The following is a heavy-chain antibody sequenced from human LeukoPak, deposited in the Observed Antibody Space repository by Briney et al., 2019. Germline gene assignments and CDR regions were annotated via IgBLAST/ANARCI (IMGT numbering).Heavy chain of an antibody. CDR2: IITIFGTA. CDR1: GGTFSSYA. D-gene: IGHD2-21*02. Sequence: SVKVSCKASGGTFSSYAISWVRQAPGQGLEWMGGIITIFGTANYAQKFQGRVTITTDESTSTAYMELSSLRSEDTAVYYCARLCGGDCPDDYWGQGTLVTVSS. V-gene: IGHV1-69*05. CDR3: ARLCGGDCPDDY. J-gene: IGHJ4*02.